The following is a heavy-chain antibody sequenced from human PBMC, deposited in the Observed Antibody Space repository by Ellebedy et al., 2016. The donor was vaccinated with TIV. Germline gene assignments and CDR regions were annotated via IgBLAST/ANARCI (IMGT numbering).Heavy chain of an antibody. CDR3: AREGREYNTPSQYCQN. CDR2: IIPMFGTA. V-gene: IGHV1-69*06. Sequence: AASVKVSCKASGGTFSTYALSWVRQAPGQGLEWMGGIIPMFGTANYAQKFQGRVSITADKSTTTVYMEVSSLRSEDTAVYYCAREGREYNTPSQYCQNWGQGTVVTVSS. D-gene: IGHD5-24*01. CDR1: GGTFSTYA. J-gene: IGHJ1*01.